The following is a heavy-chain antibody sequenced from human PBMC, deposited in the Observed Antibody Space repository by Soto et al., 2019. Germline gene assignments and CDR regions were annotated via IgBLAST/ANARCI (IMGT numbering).Heavy chain of an antibody. J-gene: IGHJ4*02. CDR3: ARVENDYGAVDY. CDR1: GGSSISGGYC. D-gene: IGHD4-17*01. CDR2: IYYSGST. Sequence: SETLSHTCTFSGGSSISGGYCLSWIRQHPGKGLEWIGYIYYSGSTYYNPSLKSRVTISVDTSKNQFSLKLSSVTAADTAVYYCARVENDYGAVDYWGQGTLVTVSS. V-gene: IGHV4-31*03.